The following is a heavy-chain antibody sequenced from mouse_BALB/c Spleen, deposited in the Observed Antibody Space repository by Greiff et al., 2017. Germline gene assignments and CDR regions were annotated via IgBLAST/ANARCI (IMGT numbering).Heavy chain of an antibody. CDR3: ARGYYDYAMDY. D-gene: IGHD2-3*01. J-gene: IGHJ4*01. Sequence: QVQLKQPGAELVMPGASVKMSCKASGYTFTDYWMHWVKQRPGQGLEWIGAIDTSDSYTSYNQKFKGKATLTVEKSSSTVYLELSRLTSDDSAVYYCARGYYDYAMDYWGQGTSVTVSS. V-gene: IGHV1-69*01. CDR1: GYTFTDYW. CDR2: IDTSDSYT.